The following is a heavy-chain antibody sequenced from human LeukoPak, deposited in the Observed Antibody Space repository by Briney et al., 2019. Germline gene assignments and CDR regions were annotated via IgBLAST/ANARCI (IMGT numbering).Heavy chain of an antibody. V-gene: IGHV3-23*01. D-gene: IGHD6-6*01. CDR1: VFTFSSYS. J-gene: IGHJ5*02. CDR2: ISGSGGST. Sequence: GGSLRLSCAASVFTFSSYSMSWVRQAPWKGLEWVSAISGSGGSTYYADSVKGRFSISKDISKNTLSLQMNSLRAEDPAVYYCARHSSSTSFDPWGQGTLVTVSS. CDR3: ARHSSSTSFDP.